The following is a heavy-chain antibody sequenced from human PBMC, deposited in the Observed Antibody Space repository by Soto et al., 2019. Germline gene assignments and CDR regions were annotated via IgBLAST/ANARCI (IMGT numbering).Heavy chain of an antibody. CDR1: GFTFSSHA. CDR2: ISYDGSNK. Sequence: PGGSLRLSCGVSGFTFSSHAMRWVRLAPGKGLEWVAIISYDGSNKYYADSVKGRFTISRDNYKTTLYLQMHSLRAEDTAVYHCAKNLLWFGELSYYYYGMDVWGQGTTVTVSS. V-gene: IGHV3-30*18. D-gene: IGHD3-10*01. J-gene: IGHJ6*02. CDR3: AKNLLWFGELSYYYYGMDV.